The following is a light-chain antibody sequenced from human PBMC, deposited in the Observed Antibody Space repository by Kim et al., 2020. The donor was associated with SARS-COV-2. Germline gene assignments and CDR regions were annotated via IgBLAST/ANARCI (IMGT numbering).Light chain of an antibody. CDR2: GAA. V-gene: IGKV1-39*01. J-gene: IGKJ4*01. CDR3: QLSYTTPPP. CDR1: QSISYY. Sequence: DIQMTQSPPSLSASVGDRVTITCRASQSISYYLNWYQQTPGKAPKLLISGAASLLSGVPSRFSGSGSGTDFTLTISSLEPEDSATYYCQLSYTTPPPFGEGTKVDIK.